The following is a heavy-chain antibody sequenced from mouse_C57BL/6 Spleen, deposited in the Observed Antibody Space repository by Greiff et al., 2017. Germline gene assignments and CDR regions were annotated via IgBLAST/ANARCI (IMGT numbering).Heavy chain of an antibody. J-gene: IGHJ3*01. CDR1: GFNIKDDY. CDR3: TTGMGGAWFAY. D-gene: IGHD2-3*01. CDR2: VDPENGDT. V-gene: IGHV14-4*01. Sequence: VQLQQSGAELVRPGASVTLSCTASGFNIKDDYMHWVKQRPEQGLEWIGWVDPENGDTEYASKFQGKATITADTSSNTAYLQLSSLTSEDTAVYYCTTGMGGAWFAYWGQGTLVTVSA.